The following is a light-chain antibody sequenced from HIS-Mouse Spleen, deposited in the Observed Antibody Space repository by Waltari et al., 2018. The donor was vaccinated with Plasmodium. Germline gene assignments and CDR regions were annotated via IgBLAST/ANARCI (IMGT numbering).Light chain of an antibody. CDR3: QSADSSGTPNWV. CDR2: KDS. Sequence: SYELTQPPSVSVSPGQTARITCSGDALPKQYAYWYQQKPGQAPVRVIDKDSERPSGIPGRFAGSSSGTTVTLTISGVQAEDEADYYCQSADSSGTPNWVFGGGTKLTVL. V-gene: IGLV3-25*03. CDR1: ALPKQY. J-gene: IGLJ3*02.